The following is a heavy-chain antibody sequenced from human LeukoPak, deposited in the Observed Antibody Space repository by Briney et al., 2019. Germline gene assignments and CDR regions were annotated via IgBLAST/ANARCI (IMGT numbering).Heavy chain of an antibody. CDR3: AKKTDSGSPGGFDP. D-gene: IGHD1-26*01. CDR2: ISGSGDST. CDR1: GFTFSSYG. J-gene: IGHJ5*02. Sequence: GGSLRLSCAASGFTFSSYGMSWVRQAPGKGLEWVSLISGSGDSTYYADSVKGWFTISRDNSKNTLYLQMNSLRAEDTALYYCAKKTDSGSPGGFDPWGQGTLVTVSS. V-gene: IGHV3-23*01.